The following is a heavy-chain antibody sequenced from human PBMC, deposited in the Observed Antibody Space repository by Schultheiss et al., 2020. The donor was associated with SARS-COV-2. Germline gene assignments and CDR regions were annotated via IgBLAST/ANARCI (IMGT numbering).Heavy chain of an antibody. CDR1: GFTFSSHA. D-gene: IGHD6-6*01. Sequence: GGSLRLSCAASGFTFSSHAMSWVRQAPGKGLEWVSSIGRTPSNLYYADSVQGRFTISRDNAKNSLYLQMNSLRAEDTAVYYCARNAARLITRAQFDYWGQGTLVTVSS. V-gene: IGHV3-21*01. CDR2: IGRTPSNL. J-gene: IGHJ4*02. CDR3: ARNAARLITRAQFDY.